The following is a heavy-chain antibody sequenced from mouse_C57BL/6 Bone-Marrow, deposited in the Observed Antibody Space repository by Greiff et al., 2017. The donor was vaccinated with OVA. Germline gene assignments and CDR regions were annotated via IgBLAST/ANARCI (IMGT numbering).Heavy chain of an antibody. CDR1: GFALTSYA. CDR3: ARRKYGSSEGDYAMDY. V-gene: IGHV2-9-1*01. D-gene: IGHD1-1*01. CDR2: IWTGGGT. Sequence: VQRVESGPGLVAPSQSLSITCTASGFALTSYAISWVRQPPGKGLEWLGVIWTGGGTTYNSALKSRLSIRKDNSKCQAFLIMISLQTDDTARYYCARRKYGSSEGDYAMDYWGQGTSVTVSS. J-gene: IGHJ4*01.